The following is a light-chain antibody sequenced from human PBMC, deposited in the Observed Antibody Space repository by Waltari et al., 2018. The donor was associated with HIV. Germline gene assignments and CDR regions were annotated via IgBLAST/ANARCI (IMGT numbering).Light chain of an antibody. CDR3: VSYDSRLDERL. CDR2: SNY. J-gene: IGLJ3*02. CDR1: TSNIETEA. V-gene: IGLV1-47*02. Sequence: QSVLTQPPSVSGTPGQTVTISCSGSTSNIETEALYWYQQLPGTAPKLLIYSNYKRPSGVSDRFSCSKSGASACLVISGLRSEDEAHYYCVSYDSRLDERLFGGGTKLTVL.